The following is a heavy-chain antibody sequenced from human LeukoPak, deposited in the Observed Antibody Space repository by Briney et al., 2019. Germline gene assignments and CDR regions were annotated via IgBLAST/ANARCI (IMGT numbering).Heavy chain of an antibody. CDR3: ASHHGGYSGYELLDY. CDR1: GYTFTSYA. Sequence: ASVKGSCKASGYTFTSYAMHWVRQAPGQRLEWMGWINAGNGNTKYSQKFQGRVTITRDTSASTAYMELSSLRSEDTAVYYCASHHGGYSGYELLDYWGQGTLVTVSS. CDR2: INAGNGNT. D-gene: IGHD5-12*01. J-gene: IGHJ4*02. V-gene: IGHV1-3*01.